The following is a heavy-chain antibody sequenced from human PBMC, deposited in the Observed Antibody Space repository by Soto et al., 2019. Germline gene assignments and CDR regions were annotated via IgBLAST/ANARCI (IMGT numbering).Heavy chain of an antibody. CDR2: IYSGGST. Sequence: QVQLQEWGPGLVKPSETLSLTCTVSGGSITTYYWSWIRQPAGKGLEWIGRIYSGGSTNYNPSLRRRVTVSVDMSKNQSSLNLSFVTAADTAVYYWARGPGGFGEFSLDYWGQGTLVTVSS. J-gene: IGHJ4*02. CDR3: ARGPGGFGEFSLDY. D-gene: IGHD3-10*01. CDR1: GGSITTYY. V-gene: IGHV4-4*07.